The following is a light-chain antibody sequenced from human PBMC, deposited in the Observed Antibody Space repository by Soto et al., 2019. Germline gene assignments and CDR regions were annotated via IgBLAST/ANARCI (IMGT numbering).Light chain of an antibody. CDR2: DVS. J-gene: IGLJ1*01. CDR1: SSDVGAYNY. V-gene: IGLV2-14*03. CDR3: CSYTSATTYV. Sequence: HSVLTQPASVSGSPGQSITISCTGSSSDVGAYNYVSWYQQHHPGEAPKLIIYDVSHRPAGASNRFSGSKSGNTASLTISCLQTEDEADYFCCSYTSATTYVFGTGTKLTVL.